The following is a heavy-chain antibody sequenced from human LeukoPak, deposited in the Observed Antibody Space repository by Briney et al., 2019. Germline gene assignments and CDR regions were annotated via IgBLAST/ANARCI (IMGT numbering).Heavy chain of an antibody. Sequence: SETLSLTCTVSGGSISSSSSYWGWIRQPPGKGLEWIGSVRYSGRTYYNPSLKSRVTMSLDTSKNQFSLRLTSVTAADTAVYSCARHYYDSSGLAYYFDSWGQGTLVTVSS. J-gene: IGHJ4*02. V-gene: IGHV4-39*01. CDR3: ARHYYDSSGLAYYFDS. D-gene: IGHD3-22*01. CDR1: GGSISSSSSY. CDR2: VRYSGRT.